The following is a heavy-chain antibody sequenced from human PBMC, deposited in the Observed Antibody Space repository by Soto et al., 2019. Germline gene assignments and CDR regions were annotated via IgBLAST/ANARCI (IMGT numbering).Heavy chain of an antibody. CDR3: ARSYLGTYYFDY. Sequence: GASVKVSCKASGYTFTSYAMHWVRQAPGQRLEWMGWINAGNGNTKYSQKFQGRVTITRDPSASTAYMELSSLRSEDTAVYYCARSYLGTYYFDYWGQGTLVTVSS. J-gene: IGHJ4*02. CDR1: GYTFTSYA. D-gene: IGHD3-10*01. CDR2: INAGNGNT. V-gene: IGHV1-3*01.